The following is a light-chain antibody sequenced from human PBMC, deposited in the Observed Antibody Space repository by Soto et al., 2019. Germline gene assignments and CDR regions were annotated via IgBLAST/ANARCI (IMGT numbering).Light chain of an antibody. CDR3: QQYLSYPIT. J-gene: IGKJ5*01. CDR2: KAS. Sequence: DIQMTQSPSTLSASVGDRVTITCRASQSISSGLAWYQQKPGKAPKSLIYKASSLESGVPSRFSGSGSGTEFTLTISSLQSDDFATYYCQQYLSYPITFGQGTRLEIK. CDR1: QSISSG. V-gene: IGKV1-5*03.